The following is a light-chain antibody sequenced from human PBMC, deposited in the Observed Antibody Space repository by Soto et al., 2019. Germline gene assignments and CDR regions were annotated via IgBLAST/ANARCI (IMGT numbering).Light chain of an antibody. CDR2: GVS. J-gene: IGKJ1*01. Sequence: EIVLTQSPGTLSLSPGERATLSCRASQSVSSNYLAWYQQKAGQAPRLLIYGVSSRATCIPDRFSGSGSGTDFTLTISRLEPEDFAVYYCQQYGDSPPWTFGQGTKVEIK. CDR1: QSVSSNY. CDR3: QQYGDSPPWT. V-gene: IGKV3-20*01.